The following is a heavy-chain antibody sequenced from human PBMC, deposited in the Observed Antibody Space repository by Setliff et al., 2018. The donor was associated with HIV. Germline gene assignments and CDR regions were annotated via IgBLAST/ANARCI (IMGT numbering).Heavy chain of an antibody. Sequence: SVKVSCKASGYTFTSYGISWVRQAPGQGLEWMGDFLAVLRKPTYAQKFQGRLTILADDSTSTAYMELSDLQSEDTAVYYCASPRSAGTYQGAFYYFLHVWGKGTTVTVSS. CDR1: GYTFTSYG. D-gene: IGHD1-26*01. CDR2: FLAVLRKP. V-gene: IGHV1-69*13. CDR3: ASPRSAGTYQGAFYYFLHV. J-gene: IGHJ6*03.